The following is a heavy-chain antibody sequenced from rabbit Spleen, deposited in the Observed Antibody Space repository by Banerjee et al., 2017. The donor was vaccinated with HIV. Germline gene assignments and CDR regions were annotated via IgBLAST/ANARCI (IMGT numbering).Heavy chain of an antibody. CDR2: IYTGSRDYT. Sequence: VESGGGLVKPGASLTLTCTASEFSFSGSYDMCWVRQAPGKGLEWIGCIYTGSRDYTYYASWAKGRFTISRTSSTTVTLRMTSLTVADTATYFCARDNGSGDYIDVYFDLWGQGTLVTVS. D-gene: IGHD1-1*01. J-gene: IGHJ4*01. CDR1: EFSFSGSYD. CDR3: ARDNGSGDYIDVYFDL. V-gene: IGHV1S40*01.